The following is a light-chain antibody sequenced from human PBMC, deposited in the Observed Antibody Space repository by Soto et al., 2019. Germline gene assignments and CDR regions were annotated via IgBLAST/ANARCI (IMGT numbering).Light chain of an antibody. CDR3: KQFNNYPRT. J-gene: IGKJ4*02. CDR1: QTVSSY. CDR2: DAY. Sequence: EIVLTQSPATLSLSPGERATLSCRASQTVSSYLAWYQQKPGQAPRLLIYDAYNRATGIQARFSGSGSGTDFTLTIRSLQPEDFATYYCKQFNNYPRTFGGGTKVDNK. V-gene: IGKV3-11*01.